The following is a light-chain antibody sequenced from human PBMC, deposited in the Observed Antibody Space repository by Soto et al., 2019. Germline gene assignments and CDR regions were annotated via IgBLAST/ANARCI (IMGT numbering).Light chain of an antibody. J-gene: IGLJ1*01. CDR2: DVS. CDR3: CSYAGNFYV. V-gene: IGLV2-11*01. Sequence: QSVLTQPRSVSGSPGQSVTISCTGTSSDVGNYNYVSWYQHHPGEVPKLMIYDVSKRPSGVPDRFSGSKSGNTASLTISGLQAEDESDYYCCSYAGNFYVFGTGTKVTVL. CDR1: SSDVGNYNY.